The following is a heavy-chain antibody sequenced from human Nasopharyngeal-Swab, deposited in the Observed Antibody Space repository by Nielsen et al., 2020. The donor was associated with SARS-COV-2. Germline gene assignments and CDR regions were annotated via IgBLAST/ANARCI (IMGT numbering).Heavy chain of an antibody. D-gene: IGHD2-15*01. J-gene: IGHJ6*02. V-gene: IGHV1-24*01. CDR2: FDPRDGQT. CDR3: ATDRRWNYYYGMEV. CDR1: GDTLTELS. Sequence: ASVQVSCQVSGDTLTELSMHWVRQAPGKGLEWMGGFDPRDGQTVYAQKFQGRVTMTEDTSTDTAYMELSGLTSDDTAVYYCATDRRWNYYYGMEVWGQGTTVTVSS.